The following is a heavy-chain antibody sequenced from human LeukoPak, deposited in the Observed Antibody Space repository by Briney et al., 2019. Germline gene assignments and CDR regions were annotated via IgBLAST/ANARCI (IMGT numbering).Heavy chain of an antibody. D-gene: IGHD2-21*01. CDR1: GGSFSGYY. V-gene: IGHV4-34*01. J-gene: IGHJ6*02. CDR3: ARDRLGDYYYYGMDV. CDR2: INHSGSA. Sequence: SETLSLTCAVYGGSFSGYYWSWIRQPPGKGLEWIGEINHSGSANYNPSLKSRVTISVDTSKNQSSLKLSSVTAADTAVYYCARDRLGDYYYYGMDVWGQGTTVTVSS.